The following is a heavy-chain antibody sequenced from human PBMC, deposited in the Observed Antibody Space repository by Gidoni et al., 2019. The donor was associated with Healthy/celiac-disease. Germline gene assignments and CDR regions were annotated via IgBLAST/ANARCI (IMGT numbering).Heavy chain of an antibody. CDR2: ISGSGGST. V-gene: IGHV3-23*01. J-gene: IGHJ3*02. CDR1: GFSFSSYA. Sequence: EVQLLESGGGLVQRGGSLRLSCAASGFSFSSYAMSWVRQAPGEGLGWCSAISGSGGSTYYADSVKGRFTISRDNSKNTLYLQMNSLRAEDTAVYYCAKDARWELELDAFDIWGQGTMVTVSS. CDR3: AKDARWELELDAFDI. D-gene: IGHD1-26*01.